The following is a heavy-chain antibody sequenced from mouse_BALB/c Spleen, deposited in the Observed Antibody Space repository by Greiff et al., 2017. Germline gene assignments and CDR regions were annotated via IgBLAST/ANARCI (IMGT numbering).Heavy chain of an antibody. CDR2: INPGSGGT. D-gene: IGHD2-3*01. CDR3: ARRYDDFDY. J-gene: IGHJ2*01. CDR1: GYAFTNYL. V-gene: IGHV1-54*01. Sequence: QVQLQQSGAELVRPGTSVKVSCKASGYAFTNYLIEWVKQRPGQGLEWIGVINPGSGGTNYNEKFKGKATLTADKSSSTAYMQLSSLTSDDSAVYFCARRYDDFDYWGQGTTLTVSS.